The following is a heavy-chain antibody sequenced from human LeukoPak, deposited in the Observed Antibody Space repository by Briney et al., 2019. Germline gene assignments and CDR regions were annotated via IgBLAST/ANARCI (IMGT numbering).Heavy chain of an antibody. J-gene: IGHJ4*02. Sequence: GGSLRLSCAASGFTVSSNYMSWVRQAPGRGLDWVAHISYDGGKKQYADSVKGRFTISRDNSKNTLHLQMSGLTVEDTALYYCARVRGNYYDNSGFPGDWGQGTLVTVSS. D-gene: IGHD3-22*01. CDR1: GFTVSSNY. V-gene: IGHV3-30*03. CDR2: ISYDGGKK. CDR3: ARVRGNYYDNSGFPGD.